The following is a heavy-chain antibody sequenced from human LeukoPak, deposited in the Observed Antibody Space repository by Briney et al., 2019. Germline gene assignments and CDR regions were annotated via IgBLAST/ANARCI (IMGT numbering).Heavy chain of an antibody. D-gene: IGHD2-2*02. V-gene: IGHV5-51*01. CDR2: IYPGDSDT. CDR1: GYSFSSYW. Sequence: GESLKISCEGSGYSFSSYWIGWVRQMPGKGLEWMGIIYPGDSDTRYSPSFQGQLTISADKSISTAYLQWSSLKASDTAMYYCARHVREDIVVVPAAIRLDAFDIWGQGTMVTVSS. J-gene: IGHJ3*02. CDR3: ARHVREDIVVVPAAIRLDAFDI.